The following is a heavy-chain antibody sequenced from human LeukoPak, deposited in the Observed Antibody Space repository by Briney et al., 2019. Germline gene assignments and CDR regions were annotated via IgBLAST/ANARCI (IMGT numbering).Heavy chain of an antibody. CDR3: AREIDSSGYYYDGGWFDP. J-gene: IGHJ5*02. D-gene: IGHD3-22*01. V-gene: IGHV4-59*01. Sequence: KPSETLSLTCTVPGGSISSYYWSWIRQPPGKGREWIGYIYYSGSTNYNPSLKSRVTISVDTSKNQFSLKLSSVTAADTAVYYCAREIDSSGYYYDGGWFDPWGQGTLVTVSS. CDR2: IYYSGST. CDR1: GGSISSYY.